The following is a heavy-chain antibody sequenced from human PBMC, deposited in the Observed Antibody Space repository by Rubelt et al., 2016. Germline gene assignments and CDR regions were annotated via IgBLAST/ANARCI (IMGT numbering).Heavy chain of an antibody. V-gene: IGHV1-2*02. J-gene: IGHJ4*02. Sequence: APGQGLEWMGWINPNSGGTNYAQKFQGRVTMTRDTSISTAYMELSRLRSDDTAVYYCARARNYYDSSGYPDYWGQGTLVTVSS. CDR2: INPNSGGT. D-gene: IGHD3-22*01. CDR3: ARARNYYDSSGYPDY.